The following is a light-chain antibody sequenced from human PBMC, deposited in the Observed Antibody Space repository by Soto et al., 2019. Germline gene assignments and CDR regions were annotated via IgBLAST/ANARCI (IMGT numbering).Light chain of an antibody. Sequence: AIQLTQSPSSLSASVGDRVTITCRASQGISSALAWYQQKPGQAPKLLIYDASSLESGVPSRFSGSGSGTDFTLTISSLQPEDFATYYCQQFNSYPNTFGAGTKVDIK. CDR2: DAS. V-gene: IGKV1-13*02. CDR1: QGISSA. J-gene: IGKJ3*01. CDR3: QQFNSYPNT.